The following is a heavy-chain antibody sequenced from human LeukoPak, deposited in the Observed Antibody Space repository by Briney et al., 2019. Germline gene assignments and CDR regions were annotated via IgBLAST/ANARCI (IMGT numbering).Heavy chain of an antibody. CDR2: ICTSGST. D-gene: IGHD5-18*01. CDR3: ARDSAIQLWGGYYYYMDV. V-gene: IGHV4-4*07. J-gene: IGHJ6*03. Sequence: SETLSLTCTVSGGSISSYYWSWIRQPAGKGLEWIGRICTSGSTNYNPSLKSRVTMSVDTSKNQFSLKLSSVTAADTAVYYCARDSAIQLWGGYYYYMDVWGKGTTVTVSS. CDR1: GGSISSYY.